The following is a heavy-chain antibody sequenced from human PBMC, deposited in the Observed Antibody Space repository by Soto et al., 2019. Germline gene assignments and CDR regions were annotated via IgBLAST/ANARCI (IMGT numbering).Heavy chain of an antibody. J-gene: IGHJ4*02. CDR3: SRSYSSSAR. CDR1: GFTFSSDA. Sequence: GSLRLSCSASGFTFSSDAMYWVRQAPGKQLEYVSAISAIGGRTYYADSVKGRFTISRDNSKNTLYLQMSSLRAEDTAVYYCSRSYSSSARWGQGTLVTVSS. CDR2: ISAIGGRT. D-gene: IGHD6-6*01. V-gene: IGHV3-64D*08.